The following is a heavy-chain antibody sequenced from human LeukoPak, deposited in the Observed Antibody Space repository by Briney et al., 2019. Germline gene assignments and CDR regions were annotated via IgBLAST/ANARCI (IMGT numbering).Heavy chain of an antibody. CDR1: GFTFSSYA. D-gene: IGHD3-22*01. V-gene: IGHV3-23*01. CDR3: AKFGGEYYYDSSGYTDY. CDR2: ISGSGGST. Sequence: GGSLRLSRAASGFTFSSYAMSWVRQAPGQGLEWVSAISGSGGSTYYADSVKGRFTISRDNSKNTLYLQMNSLRAEDTAVYYCAKFGGEYYYDSSGYTDYWGQGTLVTVSS. J-gene: IGHJ4*02.